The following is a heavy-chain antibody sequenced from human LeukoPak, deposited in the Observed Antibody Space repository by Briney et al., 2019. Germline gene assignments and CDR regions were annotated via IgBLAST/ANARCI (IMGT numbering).Heavy chain of an antibody. CDR1: GYTFTSYD. J-gene: IGHJ4*02. CDR3: ARFFIAAAAYFDY. D-gene: IGHD6-13*01. Sequence: ASVKVSCKASGYTFTSYDINWVRQATGQGLEWMGWMNPNSGNTGYAQKFQGRVTMTRNTSISTAYMELSSLRSEDTAVYYCARFFIAAAAYFDYWGQGTLVTVSS. CDR2: MNPNSGNT. V-gene: IGHV1-8*01.